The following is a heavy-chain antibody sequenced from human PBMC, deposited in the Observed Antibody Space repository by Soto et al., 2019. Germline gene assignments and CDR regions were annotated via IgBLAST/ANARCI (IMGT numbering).Heavy chain of an antibody. CDR3: EQSPTATAFKWGACAT. V-gene: IGHV2-5*02. CDR2: IYWDDDK. CDR1: GFSLSASGVG. D-gene: IGHD6-25*01. J-gene: IGHJ3*02. Sequence: QITLKESGPTLVKPTQTLTLTCTFSGFSLSASGVGVGWIRQPPGKALEWLTLIYWDDDKRYSPSLKSRLTITKDTSKNQVVLTMTTMDPVDTATDYCEQSPTATAFKWGACATWGQGTMVTVSS.